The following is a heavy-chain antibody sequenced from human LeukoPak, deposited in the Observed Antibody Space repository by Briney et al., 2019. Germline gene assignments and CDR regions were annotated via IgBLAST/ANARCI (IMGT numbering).Heavy chain of an antibody. CDR2: ISGSGGST. CDR1: GFTFSSYA. D-gene: IGHD2-2*01. Sequence: GGSLRLSCAASGFTFSSYAMTWVRQAPGKGLEWVSSISGSGGSTYYADSVKGRFTISRDNSKNTVYLQMNSLRAEDTAVYYCARDDIVVVPAAISFDYWGQGTLVTVSS. V-gene: IGHV3-23*01. J-gene: IGHJ4*02. CDR3: ARDDIVVVPAAISFDY.